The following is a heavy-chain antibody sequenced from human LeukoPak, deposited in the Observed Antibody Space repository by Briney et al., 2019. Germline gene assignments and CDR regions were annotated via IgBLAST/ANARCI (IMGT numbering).Heavy chain of an antibody. Sequence: GGSLRLSCAASGFTFSNAWMNWVRQAPGKGLEWVGRIKSKTDGGTTDYAASVIGRFTISRDDSKNTLYLQMNSLRAEDTAVYYCARDWEPYGSVDYWGQGTLVTVSS. V-gene: IGHV3-15*07. J-gene: IGHJ4*02. CDR3: ARDWEPYGSVDY. CDR2: IKSKTDGGTT. D-gene: IGHD3-10*01. CDR1: GFTFSNAW.